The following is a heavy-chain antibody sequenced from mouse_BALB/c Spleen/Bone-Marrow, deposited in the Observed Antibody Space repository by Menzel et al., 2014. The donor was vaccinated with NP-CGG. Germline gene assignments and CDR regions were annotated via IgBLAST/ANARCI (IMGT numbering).Heavy chain of an antibody. CDR2: INPNSRTI. CDR1: GFDFRRYW. J-gene: IGHJ3*01. Sequence: EVQLQQSGGGLVQPGGSLKLSCAASGFDFRRYWMSWVRQAPGKGLEWIGEINPNSRTINYTPSLKDKFIISRDNAKNTLYLQMSRVRSEDTALYYCARLGDRGWFAYWGQGTLVTVSA. D-gene: IGHD3-3*01. V-gene: IGHV4-1*02. CDR3: ARLGDRGWFAY.